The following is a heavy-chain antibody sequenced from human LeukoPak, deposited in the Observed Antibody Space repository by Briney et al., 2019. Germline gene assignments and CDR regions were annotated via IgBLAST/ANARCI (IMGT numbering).Heavy chain of an antibody. CDR2: IYYSGST. V-gene: IGHV4-59*01. Sequence: SETLSLTCTVSGDSLNSYYWSWVRQPPGKGLEWIGYIYYSGSTNYNPSLKSRVTISVDTSKSQFSLKLTSVTAADRAVYYCTKGRIQQGYWGQGTLITVSS. CDR1: GDSLNSYY. D-gene: IGHD5-18*01. J-gene: IGHJ4*02. CDR3: TKGRIQQGY.